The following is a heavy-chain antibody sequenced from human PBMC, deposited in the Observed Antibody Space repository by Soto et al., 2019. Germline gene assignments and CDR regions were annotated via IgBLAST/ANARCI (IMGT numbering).Heavy chain of an antibody. CDR1: GFNVGDYE. J-gene: IGHJ6*02. CDR3: ARGRYALGV. D-gene: IGHD3-9*01. V-gene: IGHV3-48*03. CDR2: ITSGGTVF. Sequence: PGGSLRLSCAASGFNVGDYEMNWVRQAPGKGLEWISMITSGGTVFYYADSVRGRFAISRDDTENSLHPQMNSLRVEDTAMYYCARGRYALGVWGQGTTVTVSS.